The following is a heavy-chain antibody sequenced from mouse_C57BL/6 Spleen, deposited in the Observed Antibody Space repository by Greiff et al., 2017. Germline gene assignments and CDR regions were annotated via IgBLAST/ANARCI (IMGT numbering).Heavy chain of an antibody. J-gene: IGHJ2*01. CDR1: GYTFTSYW. D-gene: IGHD4-1*01. CDR3: ESGTKYCDY. CDR2: IDPSDSYT. Sequence: QVQLQQPGTELVKPGASVKLSCKASGYTFTSYWMHWVKQRPGQGIEWIGEIDPSDSYTNYNQKFKGKATLTVDTSSSTAYMQLSSLTSEDSAVYYCESGTKYCDYWGQGTTLTVSS. V-gene: IGHV1-50*01.